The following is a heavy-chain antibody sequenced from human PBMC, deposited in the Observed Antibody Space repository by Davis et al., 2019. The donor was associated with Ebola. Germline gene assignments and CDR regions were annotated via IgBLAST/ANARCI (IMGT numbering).Heavy chain of an antibody. V-gene: IGHV4-59*01. CDR3: ARGRLGGGGYGLYFVS. Sequence: PGGSLRLSCAVPGDSSSYYWNWIRQPPGKGLEWIAYFKHSGNIDYNPSLKSRVPLSKDASKNLFSLRLDSVTAADTAVYYCARGRLGGGGYGLYFVSWGQGTLVTVSS. D-gene: IGHD5-12*01. J-gene: IGHJ4*02. CDR2: FKHSGNI. CDR1: GDSSSYY.